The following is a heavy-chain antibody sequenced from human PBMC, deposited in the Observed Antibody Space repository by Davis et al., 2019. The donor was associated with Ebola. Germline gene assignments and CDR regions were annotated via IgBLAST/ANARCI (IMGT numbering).Heavy chain of an antibody. CDR3: ARDREQQLPYDVDY. CDR2: IKQDGSEK. CDR1: GFTFSSYW. D-gene: IGHD6-13*01. J-gene: IGHJ4*02. Sequence: GESLKTPCAAPGFTFSSYWMSWVRQAPGKGLEWVANIKQDGSEKYHVDSVKGRFTISRDNAKKSLYLQMNSLRAEDTAVYYCARDREQQLPYDVDYWGQGTLVTVSS. V-gene: IGHV3-7*01.